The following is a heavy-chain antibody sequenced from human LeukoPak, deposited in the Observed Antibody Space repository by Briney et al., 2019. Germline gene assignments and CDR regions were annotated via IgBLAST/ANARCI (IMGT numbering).Heavy chain of an antibody. Sequence: SETLSLTCTVSGYSITSSYYWGWIRQPPGKGLEWIGSIYCSGSTYYNPSLKSRVTISVDTSKNQFSLKLSSVTAADTAVYYCAGSIVVVPPGDAFDIWGQGTMVTVSS. J-gene: IGHJ3*02. V-gene: IGHV4-38-2*02. CDR2: IYCSGST. D-gene: IGHD3-22*01. CDR1: GYSITSSYY. CDR3: AGSIVVVPPGDAFDI.